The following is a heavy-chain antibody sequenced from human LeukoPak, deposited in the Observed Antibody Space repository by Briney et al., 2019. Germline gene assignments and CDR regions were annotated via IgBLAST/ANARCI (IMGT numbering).Heavy chain of an antibody. CDR2: VDPEDGET. V-gene: IGHV1-69-2*01. CDR1: GYTFTDYY. J-gene: IGHJ4*02. Sequence: GASVKVSCKASGYTFTDYYMHWVQQAPGKGLEWMGRVDPEDGETIYAEKFQGRVTITADTSTDTAYMELSSPRSEDTAVYYCARGSLGSSCPDYWGQGTLVTVSS. CDR3: ARGSLGSSCPDY. D-gene: IGHD6-13*01.